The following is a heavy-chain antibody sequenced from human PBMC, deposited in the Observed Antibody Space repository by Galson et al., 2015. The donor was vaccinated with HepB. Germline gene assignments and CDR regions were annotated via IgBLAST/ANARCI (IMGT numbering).Heavy chain of an antibody. CDR2: ISWDGGST. Sequence: SLRLSCAASGFTFDDYNMHWVRQAPGKGLEWVSLISWDGGSTYYADSVKGRFTISRDNSKNTLSLQMNSLRADDTALYYCARDGYNFIPFDSWGQGTLVTVSS. V-gene: IGHV3-43*01. CDR1: GFTFDDYN. CDR3: ARDGYNFIPFDS. J-gene: IGHJ5*01. D-gene: IGHD1-1*01.